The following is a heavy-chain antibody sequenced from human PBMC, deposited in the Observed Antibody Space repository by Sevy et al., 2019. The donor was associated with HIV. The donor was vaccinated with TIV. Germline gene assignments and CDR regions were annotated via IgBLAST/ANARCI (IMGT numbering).Heavy chain of an antibody. Sequence: SETLSLTCTVSGGSISSYYWSWIRQPAGKGLEWIGRIYTSGSTNYNPSLKSRVTMSIDTSKNQVSLKLSSVTAADTAVYYCARGGYCTNGVCYRDYWGQGTLVTVSS. CDR1: GGSISSYY. CDR3: ARGGYCTNGVCYRDY. J-gene: IGHJ4*02. D-gene: IGHD2-8*01. V-gene: IGHV4-4*07. CDR2: IYTSGST.